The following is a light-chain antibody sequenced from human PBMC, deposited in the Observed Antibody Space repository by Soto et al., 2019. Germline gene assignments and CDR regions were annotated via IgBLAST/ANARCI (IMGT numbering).Light chain of an antibody. J-gene: IGKJ3*01. V-gene: IGKV3-20*01. CDR2: GAS. Sequence: DIVLTQSPGTLSLSPGDRATLSCRASHFINNNFLAWYQQKPGQAPRLLISGASNRATGIPDRFTGSGSGTDFTLTINRLEPGDSAVYYCQHYVGSPFTFGPGTKVEIK. CDR3: QHYVGSPFT. CDR1: HFINNNF.